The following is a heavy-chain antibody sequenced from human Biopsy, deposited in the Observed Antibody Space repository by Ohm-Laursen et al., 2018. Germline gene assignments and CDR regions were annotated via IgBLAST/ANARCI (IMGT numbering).Heavy chain of an antibody. J-gene: IGHJ5*01. CDR1: GYMFINNG. CDR3: ARVVSLCGGDCYSLDS. Sequence: ASVKVSCKSSGYMFINNGISWVRQAPGQGLEWMGWISPKNGNTYFTQHFQDRITMTTDTSTTTAYMELKSLRSDDTAVYYCARVVSLCGGDCYSLDSWGQGTLVTVSS. D-gene: IGHD2-21*02. V-gene: IGHV1-18*01. CDR2: ISPKNGNT.